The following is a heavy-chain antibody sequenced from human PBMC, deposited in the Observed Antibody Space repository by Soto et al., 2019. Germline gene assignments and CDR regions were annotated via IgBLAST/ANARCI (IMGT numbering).Heavy chain of an antibody. J-gene: IGHJ4*02. CDR1: GFSLTTSGVS. Sequence: QITLKESGPTLVKPTQTLTLTCTFSGFSLTTSGVSVGWIRQPPGKALEWLASIYWNDDKRCSPSLKSRLTLSKDNSKKQVVLTKTNMDPVDTATYYCAYRVGSRGSFDYWGQGTLVTVSS. CDR2: IYWNDDK. V-gene: IGHV2-5*01. CDR3: AYRVGSRGSFDY. D-gene: IGHD6-25*01.